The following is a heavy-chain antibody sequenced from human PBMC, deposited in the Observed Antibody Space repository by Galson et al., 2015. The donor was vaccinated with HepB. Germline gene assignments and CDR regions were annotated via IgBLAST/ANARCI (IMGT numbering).Heavy chain of an antibody. Sequence: CKASGGTFSSYAISWVRQAPGQGLEWMGRIIPILGIANYAQKFQGRVTITADKSTSTAYMELSSLRSEDTAVYYCARNIWGSGARGDAFDIWGQGTMVTVSS. D-gene: IGHD3-16*01. J-gene: IGHJ3*02. CDR3: ARNIWGSGARGDAFDI. CDR2: IIPILGIA. CDR1: GGTFSSYA. V-gene: IGHV1-69*04.